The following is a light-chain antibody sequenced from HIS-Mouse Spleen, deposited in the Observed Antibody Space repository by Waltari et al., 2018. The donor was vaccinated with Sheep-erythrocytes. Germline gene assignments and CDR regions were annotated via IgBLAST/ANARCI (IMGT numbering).Light chain of an antibody. Sequence: QSALTQPPSASGPPGQSVTLSCTGTSNAVGGYNYVSWYQQHPGKAPKLMIYDVSKRPSGVPDRFSGSKSGNTASLTISGLQAEDEADYYCCSYAGSYNHVFATGTRVTVL. J-gene: IGLJ1*01. CDR1: SNAVGGYNY. CDR2: DVS. V-gene: IGLV2-8*01. CDR3: CSYAGSYNHV.